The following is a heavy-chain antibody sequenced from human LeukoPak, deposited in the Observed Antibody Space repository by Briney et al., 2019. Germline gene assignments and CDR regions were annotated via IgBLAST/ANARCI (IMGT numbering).Heavy chain of an antibody. J-gene: IGHJ4*02. CDR1: GCTLSSYA. D-gene: IGHD3-16*02. CDR3: AKDVSENYRIWGSYRSDY. Sequence: GGAVRLSCGGRGCTLSSYAMRGVRQPGGRGLDWVRSIHGSRAMTFYADSVKGRFTVARDNSKNTLYLQMSSLTAEDTAVYYCAKDVSENYRIWGSYRSDYWGQGTLVTVSS. V-gene: IGHV3-23*01. CDR2: IHGSRAMT.